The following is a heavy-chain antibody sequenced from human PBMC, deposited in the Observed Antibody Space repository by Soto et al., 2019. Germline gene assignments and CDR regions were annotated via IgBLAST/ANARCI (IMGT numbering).Heavy chain of an antibody. CDR1: GYTFTSYG. V-gene: IGHV1-18*01. Sequence: ASVKVSCKASGYTFTSYGISCVRQAPGQGLEWMGWISAYNGNTNYAQKLQGRVTMTTDTSTSTAYMELRSLRSDDTAVYYCARFSISEYSYGPYFDYWGQGTLVTVSS. D-gene: IGHD5-18*01. CDR2: ISAYNGNT. CDR3: ARFSISEYSYGPYFDY. J-gene: IGHJ4*02.